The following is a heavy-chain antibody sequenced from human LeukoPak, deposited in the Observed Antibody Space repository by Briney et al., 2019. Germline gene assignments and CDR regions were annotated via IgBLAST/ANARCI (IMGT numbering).Heavy chain of an antibody. J-gene: IGHJ4*02. V-gene: IGHV1-8*01. CDR1: GYTFTSYD. Sequence: GASVKVSRKTSGYTFTSYDINWVRQATGQGLEWMGWMNPNSGSPGYAQKFQGRVTMTRDTSISTAYMELSSLRAEDTAVYYCARGLSSSWPFPDYWGQGTPVTVSS. CDR2: MNPNSGSP. CDR3: ARGLSSSWPFPDY. D-gene: IGHD6-13*01.